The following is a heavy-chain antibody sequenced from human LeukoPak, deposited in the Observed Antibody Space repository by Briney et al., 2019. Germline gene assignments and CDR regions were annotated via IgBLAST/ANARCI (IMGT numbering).Heavy chain of an antibody. V-gene: IGHV5-51*01. CDR2: IYPDDSHT. Sequence: GESLKISCKGSGYSFTSYWIGWVRQMPGKGLEWMGVIYPDDSHTTYSPSFRGQVTISANKSTSTAYLQWSSLKASVTAMYYCARPRAGSNSIEEFDYWGQGTLVTVSS. J-gene: IGHJ4*02. CDR1: GYSFTSYW. CDR3: ARPRAGSNSIEEFDY. D-gene: IGHD6-13*01.